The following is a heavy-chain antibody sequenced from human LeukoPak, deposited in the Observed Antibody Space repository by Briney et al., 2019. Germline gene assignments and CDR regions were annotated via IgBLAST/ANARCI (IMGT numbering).Heavy chain of an antibody. J-gene: IGHJ3*02. D-gene: IGHD2-8*02. CDR3: ARVPWAGGASDI. Sequence: GASVKVSCKASGGTFSSYAISWVRQAPGQGLEWMGRIIPIFGIANYAQKFQGRVTITADKSTSTAYMELSSLRSEDTAVYYCARVPWAGGASDIWGQGTMVTVSS. CDR1: GGTFSSYA. CDR2: IIPIFGIA. V-gene: IGHV1-69*04.